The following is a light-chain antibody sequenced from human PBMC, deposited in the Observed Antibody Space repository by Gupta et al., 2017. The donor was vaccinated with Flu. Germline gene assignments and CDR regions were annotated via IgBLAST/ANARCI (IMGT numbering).Light chain of an antibody. J-gene: IGKJ2*03. Sequence: DIVMTQSPLSLPVTPGEPASISCRSSQSLLHRNGYNYLDWYLQKAGQSPQLLIYLGSSRASGVPDRFSGSGSGTDFTLKISRVEAEDVGVYYCRQTLQTPYSFGQGTKLEIK. V-gene: IGKV2-28*01. CDR2: LGS. CDR1: QSLLHRNGYNY. CDR3: RQTLQTPYS.